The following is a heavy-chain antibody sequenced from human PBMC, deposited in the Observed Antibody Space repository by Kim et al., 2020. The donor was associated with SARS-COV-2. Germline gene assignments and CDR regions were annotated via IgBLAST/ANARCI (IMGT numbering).Heavy chain of an antibody. D-gene: IGHD2-2*01. CDR1: GGTFSSYA. J-gene: IGHJ5*02. Sequence: SVKVSCKASGGTFSSYAISWVRQAPGQGLEWMGGIIPIFGTANYAQKFQGRVTITADESTSTAYMELSSLRSEDTAVYYCAREYGVPAAMRSGNWFDPWGQGTLVTVSS. V-gene: IGHV1-69*13. CDR2: IIPIFGTA. CDR3: AREYGVPAAMRSGNWFDP.